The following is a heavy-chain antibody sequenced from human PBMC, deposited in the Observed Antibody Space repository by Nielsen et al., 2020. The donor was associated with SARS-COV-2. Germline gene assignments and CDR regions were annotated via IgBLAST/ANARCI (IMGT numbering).Heavy chain of an antibody. J-gene: IGHJ6*03. CDR2: INHSGST. Sequence: RQAPGKGLEWIGEINHSGSTNYNPSLKSRVTISVDTSKNQFSLKLSSVTAADTAVYYCARVGYSSGWTPHYYYYMDVWGKGTTVTVSS. V-gene: IGHV4-34*01. CDR3: ARVGYSSGWTPHYYYYMDV. D-gene: IGHD6-19*01.